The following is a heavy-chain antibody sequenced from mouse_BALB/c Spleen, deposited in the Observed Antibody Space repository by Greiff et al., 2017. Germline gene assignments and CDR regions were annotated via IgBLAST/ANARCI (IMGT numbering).Heavy chain of an antibody. CDR1: GFTFSNYW. V-gene: IGHV6-6*02. J-gene: IGHJ4*01. CDR3: TRKRSYYAMDY. Sequence: EVMLVESGGGLVQPGGSMKLSCVASGFTFSNYWMNWVRQSPEKGLEWVAEIRLKSNNYATHYAESVKGRFTISRDDSKSSVYLQMNNLRAEDTGIYYCTRKRSYYAMDYWGQGTSVTVSS. CDR2: IRLKSNNYAT.